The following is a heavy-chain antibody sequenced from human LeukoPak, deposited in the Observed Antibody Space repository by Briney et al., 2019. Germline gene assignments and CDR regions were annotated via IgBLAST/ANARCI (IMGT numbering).Heavy chain of an antibody. Sequence: TGGSLRLSCAASGFTFSSYAMGWVRQASGRGLEWVGFIRSKTYGGTTEYAASVKGRFTISRDDSKSIAYLQMNSLTTEDTAIYYCTRVAFSGYHYVWGQGTTVTVSS. CDR1: GFTFSSYA. D-gene: IGHD6-25*01. V-gene: IGHV3-49*04. CDR2: IRSKTYGGTT. CDR3: TRVAFSGYHYV. J-gene: IGHJ6*02.